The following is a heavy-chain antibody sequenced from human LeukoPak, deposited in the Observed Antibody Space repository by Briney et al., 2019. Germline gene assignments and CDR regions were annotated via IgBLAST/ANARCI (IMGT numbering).Heavy chain of an antibody. CDR1: GFTFSGYG. CDR2: IWYDGNNK. V-gene: IGHV3-33*06. J-gene: IGHJ4*02. D-gene: IGHD3-10*01. Sequence: GGSLRLSCAASGFTFSGYGMHWVRQAPDKGLEWVAVIWYDGNNKYYADSVKGRFTISRDNSKNTLYLQMNSLRVEDTAVYYCAKDWGYATMVSYYFDYWGQGALVTVSS. CDR3: AKDWGYATMVSYYFDY.